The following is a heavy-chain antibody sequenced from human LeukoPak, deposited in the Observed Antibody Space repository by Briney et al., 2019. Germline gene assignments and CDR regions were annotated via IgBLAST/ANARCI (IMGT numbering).Heavy chain of an antibody. Sequence: GGSLRLSCAAPGFTFSSYEMNWVRQAPGKGLEWVSYISSSGSTIYYADSVKGRFTISRDNAKNSLYLQMNSLRAEDTAVYYCARDSDYDSSGYFDYWGQGTLVTVSS. CDR2: ISSSGSTI. J-gene: IGHJ4*02. V-gene: IGHV3-48*03. CDR1: GFTFSSYE. D-gene: IGHD3-22*01. CDR3: ARDSDYDSSGYFDY.